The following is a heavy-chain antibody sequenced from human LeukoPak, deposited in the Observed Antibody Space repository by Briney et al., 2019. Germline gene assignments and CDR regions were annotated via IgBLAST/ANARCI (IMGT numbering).Heavy chain of an antibody. Sequence: SETLSLTCAVYGGSFSGYYWSWIRQPPGKGLEWIGEINHSGSTNHNPSLKSRVTISVDTSKNQFSLKLSSVTAADTAVYYCARGRSYGYPYYYYGMDVWGQGTTVTVSS. V-gene: IGHV4-34*01. CDR3: ARGRSYGYPYYYYGMDV. CDR2: INHSGST. CDR1: GGSFSGYY. D-gene: IGHD5-18*01. J-gene: IGHJ6*02.